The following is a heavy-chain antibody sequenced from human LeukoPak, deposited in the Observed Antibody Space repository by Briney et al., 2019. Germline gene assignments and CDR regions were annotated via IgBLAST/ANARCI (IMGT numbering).Heavy chain of an antibody. D-gene: IGHD6-13*01. Sequence: SETLSLTCTVSGGSISSYYWSWIRQPPGKVLEWMGYIYYSGSTNYNPSLRSRVTLSVETSKNQFALKLGSLAAWDRAVCSVAAAAADEFQHQDAFDIWGQGTMVTVSS. V-gene: IGHV4-59*01. J-gene: IGHJ3*02. CDR1: GGSISSYY. CDR2: IYYSGST. CDR3: AAAAADEFQHQDAFDI.